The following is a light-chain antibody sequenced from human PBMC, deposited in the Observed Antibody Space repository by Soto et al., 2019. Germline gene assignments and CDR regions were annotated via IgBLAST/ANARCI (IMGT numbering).Light chain of an antibody. CDR2: RAS. CDR1: HYIYSN. CDR3: QQYHNLWT. V-gene: IGKV3-15*01. J-gene: IGKJ1*01. Sequence: EILMTQSPATLSVSPGERATLSCTASHYIYSNVAWFQQRPGQAPRLLKYRASTRATGTPARFTGSGSGTEFTLTITSLQSEDFALYYCQQYHNLWTFGQGTKVDIK.